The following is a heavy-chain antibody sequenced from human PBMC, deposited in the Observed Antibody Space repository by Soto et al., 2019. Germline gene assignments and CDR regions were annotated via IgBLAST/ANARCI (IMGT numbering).Heavy chain of an antibody. J-gene: IGHJ5*02. V-gene: IGHV4-34*01. CDR3: ARASDCSSTSPGVCWFDP. CDR2: INHSGST. D-gene: IGHD2-2*01. CDR1: GGSFSGYY. Sequence: SETLSLTCAVYGGSFSGYYWSWIRQPPGKGLEWIGEINHSGSTNYNPSLKSRVTISVDTSKNQFSLKLSSVTAADTAVYYCARASDCSSTSPGVCWFDPWGQGTLVTVSS.